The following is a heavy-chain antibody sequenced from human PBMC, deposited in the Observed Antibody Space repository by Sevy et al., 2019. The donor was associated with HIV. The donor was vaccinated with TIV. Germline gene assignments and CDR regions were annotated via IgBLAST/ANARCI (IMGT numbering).Heavy chain of an antibody. D-gene: IGHD6-13*01. V-gene: IGHV1-69*13. J-gene: IGHJ5*02. CDR3: ARTYSSGWLGGEYNWFDP. CDR2: IIPIFGTA. Sequence: ASVKVSCKASGGTFSSYAISWVRQAPGQGLEWMGGIIPIFGTANYAQKFQGRVTITADESTSTAYMELSSLRSEDTAVYYCARTYSSGWLGGEYNWFDPWGQGTLVTVSS. CDR1: GGTFSSYA.